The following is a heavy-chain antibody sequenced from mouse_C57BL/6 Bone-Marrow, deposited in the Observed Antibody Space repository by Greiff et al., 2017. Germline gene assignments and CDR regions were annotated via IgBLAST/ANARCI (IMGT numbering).Heavy chain of an antibody. CDR3: ARSRDYASFAY. CDR1: GYTFTDYN. D-gene: IGHD2-4*01. J-gene: IGHJ3*01. CDR2: INPNNGGT. Sequence: EVQLQQSGPELVKPGASVKIPCKASGYTFTDYNMDWVKQSHGKSLEWIGDINPNNGGTIYNQKFKGKATLTVDKSSSTAYMELRSLTSEDTAVYYCARSRDYASFAYWGQGTLVTVSA. V-gene: IGHV1-18*01.